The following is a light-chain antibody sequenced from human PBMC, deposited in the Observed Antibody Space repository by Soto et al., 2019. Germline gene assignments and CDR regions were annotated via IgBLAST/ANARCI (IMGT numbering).Light chain of an antibody. J-gene: IGKJ1*01. CDR2: PAS. CDR1: QGISNS. V-gene: IGKV1-27*01. CDR3: QKYNSAPPWT. Sequence: DIQMTQSPSSLSASVGDRVTITCRASQGISNSLAWYQQKPGKVPKLLIYPASTLQSGVPSRFSGSGSGTDFTLTISSLQPEDVAAYCCQKYNSAPPWTFGQGTKVEIK.